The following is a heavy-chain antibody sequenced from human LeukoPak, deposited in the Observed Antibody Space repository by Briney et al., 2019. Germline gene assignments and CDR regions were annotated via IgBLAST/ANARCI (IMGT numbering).Heavy chain of an antibody. D-gene: IGHD3-22*01. CDR2: IYYSGST. CDR1: GGSFSGYY. Sequence: SETLSLTCAVYGGSFSGYYWSWIRQPPGKGLEWIGYIYYSGSTYYNPSLKSRVTISVDPSKNQFSLKLSSVTAADTALYYCARVRYYYDSSGYYSGWFDPWGQGTLVTVSS. V-gene: IGHV4-59*01. J-gene: IGHJ5*02. CDR3: ARVRYYYDSSGYYSGWFDP.